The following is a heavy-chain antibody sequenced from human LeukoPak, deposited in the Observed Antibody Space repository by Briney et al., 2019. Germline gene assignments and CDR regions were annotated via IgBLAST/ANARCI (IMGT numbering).Heavy chain of an antibody. CDR3: ARHPAVAGTSYNWFDP. V-gene: IGHV4-39*01. J-gene: IGHJ5*02. D-gene: IGHD6-19*01. Sequence: SETLSLTCTVSDGSISSNNYYWGWIRQPPGKGLEWIGSRFYTGRTYYNPSLQSRVIISVDTSKNQFSLRLSSVTAADTAVYHCARHPAVAGTSYNWFDPWGQGTQVTVSS. CDR2: RFYTGRT. CDR1: DGSISSNNYY.